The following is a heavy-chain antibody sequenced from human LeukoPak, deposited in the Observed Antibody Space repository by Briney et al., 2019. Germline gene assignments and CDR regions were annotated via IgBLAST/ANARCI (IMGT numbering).Heavy chain of an antibody. Sequence: ASVKVSCKASGYTSTGYYMHWVRQAPGQGLEWMGWINPNSGGTNYAQKFQGRVTMTRDTSIGTAYMELSRLRSDDTAVYYCARDSNGPVNGGNSEFDYWGQGTLVTVSS. J-gene: IGHJ4*02. CDR2: INPNSGGT. CDR3: ARDSNGPVNGGNSEFDY. CDR1: GYTSTGYY. V-gene: IGHV1-2*02. D-gene: IGHD4-23*01.